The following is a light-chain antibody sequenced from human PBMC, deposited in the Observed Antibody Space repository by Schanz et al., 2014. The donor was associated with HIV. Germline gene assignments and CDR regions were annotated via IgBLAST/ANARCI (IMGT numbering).Light chain of an antibody. Sequence: QSVLTQPPSVSEAPRQRVTISCSGSSSNIGNNAVNWYQQLPGKAPKLLIYYDDLLPSGVSDRFSGSKSGTSASLAISGLQAEDEADYYCQSYDSSLSGWVFGGGTKVTV. V-gene: IGLV1-36*01. CDR2: YDD. CDR1: SSNIGNNA. J-gene: IGLJ3*02. CDR3: QSYDSSLSGWV.